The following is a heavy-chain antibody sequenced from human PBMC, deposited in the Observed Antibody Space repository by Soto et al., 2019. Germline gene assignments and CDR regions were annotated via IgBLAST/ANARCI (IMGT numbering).Heavy chain of an antibody. Sequence: QVQLVESGGGVVQPGRSLRLSCAASGFTFSSYGMHWVRQAPGKGLERVAVIWYDGSNKYYADSVKGRFTLSRDNSKNTRYLQMNSLRAEDTAVYYCARCTVTTGVDYWGQGTLVTVSS. CDR2: IWYDGSNK. V-gene: IGHV3-33*01. CDR1: GFTFSSYG. D-gene: IGHD4-17*01. J-gene: IGHJ4*02. CDR3: ARCTVTTGVDY.